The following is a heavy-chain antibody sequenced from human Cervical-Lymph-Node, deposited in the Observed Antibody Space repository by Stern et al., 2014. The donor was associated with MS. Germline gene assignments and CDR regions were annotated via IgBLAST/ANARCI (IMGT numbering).Heavy chain of an antibody. CDR2: IYPRDSDT. CDR1: GYSFTSYW. J-gene: IGHJ5*02. D-gene: IGHD3-10*01. CDR3: ARRLYYYAPFDP. Sequence: EVQLVESGAEVKKPGESLKISCKGSGYSFTSYWIGWVRQMPGQGLEWMGFIYPRDSDTSYTPSFQGHVTISADKSISTAYLQWSSLKASDTAMYYCARRLYYYAPFDPWGQGTLVTVSS. V-gene: IGHV5-51*01.